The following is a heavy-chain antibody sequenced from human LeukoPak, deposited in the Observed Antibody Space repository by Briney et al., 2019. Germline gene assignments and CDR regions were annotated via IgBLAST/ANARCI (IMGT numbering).Heavy chain of an antibody. D-gene: IGHD3-10*01. CDR2: IYHRGST. V-gene: IGHV4-30-2*01. J-gene: IGHJ3*02. Sequence: PSETLSLTCTVSGGSISSGGYYWSWIRQPPGKGLEWIGYIYHRGSTYYNPSLKSRVTISVNRSKNQFSLKLSSVTAADTAVYHCATGGSPRAFDIWGQGTMVTVSS. CDR1: GGSISSGGYY. CDR3: ATGGSPRAFDI.